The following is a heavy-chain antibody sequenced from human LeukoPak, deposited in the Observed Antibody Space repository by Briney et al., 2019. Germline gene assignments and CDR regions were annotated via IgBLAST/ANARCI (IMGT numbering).Heavy chain of an antibody. CDR1: GFTFSSNS. J-gene: IGHJ6*02. CDR3: ARLPLHAYLAAAGSEYYYYGMDV. Sequence: GGSLRLSCAASGFTFSSNSMNWVRQAPGKGLEWVSSISSSSSYIYYADSVKGRFTISRDNAKNSLYLQMNSLRAEDTAVYYCARLPLHAYLAAAGSEYYYYGMDVWGQGTTVTVSS. V-gene: IGHV3-21*01. D-gene: IGHD6-13*01. CDR2: ISSSSSYI.